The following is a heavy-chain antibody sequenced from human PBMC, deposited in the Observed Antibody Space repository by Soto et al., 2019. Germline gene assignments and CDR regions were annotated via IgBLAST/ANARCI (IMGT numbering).Heavy chain of an antibody. CDR3: APLSVSLSGPYGIHV. D-gene: IGHD2-15*01. J-gene: IGHJ6*02. V-gene: IGHV4-39*01. Sequence: SETLSLTCSVSGYSVSSSDYYWAWIRQPPGKGLEWIGSMLYSGLTYYTPSLKSRVTLSVDTSKNQFSVRLNSVTASDTAVYYCAPLSVSLSGPYGIHVWGQGTTVTVS. CDR1: GYSVSSSDYY. CDR2: MLYSGLT.